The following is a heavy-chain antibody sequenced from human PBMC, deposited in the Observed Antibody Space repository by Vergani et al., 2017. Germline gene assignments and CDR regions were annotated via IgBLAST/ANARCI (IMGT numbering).Heavy chain of an antibody. CDR3: GRVADLYVLGSRLLDL. CDR1: GGSMSGYY. J-gene: IGHJ5*02. CDR2: MYHSGST. D-gene: IGHD3-10*01. Sequence: QVRLQESGPGLVKPSETLSLTCSVSGGSMSGYYGSWIRQPPGKELEWIGYMYHSGSTNYNPSLETRVTISGDTYKNQFSLKLNSVTAADTAVYYCGRVADLYVLGSRLLDLWVQGSLVTLSS. V-gene: IGHV4-59*01.